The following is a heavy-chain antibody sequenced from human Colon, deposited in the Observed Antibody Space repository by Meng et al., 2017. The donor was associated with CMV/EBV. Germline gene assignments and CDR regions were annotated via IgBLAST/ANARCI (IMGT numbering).Heavy chain of an antibody. V-gene: IGHV4-34*01. Sequence: GSLRLSCAASGFTFSDYYMNWVRQAPGKGLEWIGEINHSGSTNYNPSLKSRVTISVDTSKNQFSLKLSSVTAADTAVYYCARGVAVGAAGLDYWGQGTLVTVSS. CDR2: INHSGST. D-gene: IGHD6-13*01. CDR3: ARGVAVGAAGLDY. J-gene: IGHJ4*02. CDR1: GFTFSDYY.